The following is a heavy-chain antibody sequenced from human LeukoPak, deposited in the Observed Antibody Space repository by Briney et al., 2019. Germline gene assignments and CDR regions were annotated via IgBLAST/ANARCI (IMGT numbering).Heavy chain of an antibody. CDR1: GYTFTSYY. CDR3: ARGDTIFGVAPYYYYYMDV. V-gene: IGHV1-46*01. D-gene: IGHD3-3*01. J-gene: IGHJ6*03. Sequence: EASVKVSCKASGYTFTSYYMHWVRQAPGQGLEWMGIINPSGGSTSYAQKFQGRVTMTRDMSTSTVYMELSSLRSEDTAVYYCARGDTIFGVAPYYYYYMDVWGKGTTVIVSS. CDR2: INPSGGST.